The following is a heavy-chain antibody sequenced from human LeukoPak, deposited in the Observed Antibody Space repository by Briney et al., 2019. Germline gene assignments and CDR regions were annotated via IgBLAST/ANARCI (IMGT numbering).Heavy chain of an antibody. CDR3: AREVGATHYYYYYMDV. D-gene: IGHD1-26*01. J-gene: IGHJ6*03. Sequence: KTGGSLRLSCAASGFTFSSYSMNWVRQAPGKGLEWVSSISSSSSYIYYADSVKGRFTISRDNAKNSLYLQMNSLRAEDTAVYYCAREVGATHYYYYYMDVWGKGTTVTVSS. V-gene: IGHV3-21*01. CDR2: ISSSSSYI. CDR1: GFTFSSYS.